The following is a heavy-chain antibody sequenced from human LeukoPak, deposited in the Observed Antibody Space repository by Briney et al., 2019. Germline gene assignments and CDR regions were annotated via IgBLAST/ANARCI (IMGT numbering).Heavy chain of an antibody. CDR3: AKFGDVGVVSTFDY. CDR2: ISWSATGSRT. J-gene: IGHJ4*02. Sequence: PGGSLRLSCAASGFTFGTHPMTWVRQAPGKGLEGVSAISWSATGSRTYYADSVKGRFTISRDNFKNTVDLVMNNLRAEDTGVYYCAKFGDVGVVSTFDYWGQGTLLTVSS. D-gene: IGHD3-3*01. V-gene: IGHV3-23*01. CDR1: GFTFGTHP.